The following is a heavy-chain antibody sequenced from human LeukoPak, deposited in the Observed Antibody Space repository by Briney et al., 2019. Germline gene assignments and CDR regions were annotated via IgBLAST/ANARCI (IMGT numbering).Heavy chain of an antibody. CDR2: IYYSGRT. V-gene: IGHV4-39*07. CDR3: ARVSSNNWYNERGAFDI. Sequence: PSETLSLTCTVSGGSISSSSYYWGWIRQPPGKGLEWIGSIYYSGRTSYNPSLKSRVTISVDTSKNQFSLKLSSVAAADTAVYYCARVSSNNWYNERGAFDIWGQGTMVTVSS. CDR1: GGSISSSSYY. J-gene: IGHJ3*02. D-gene: IGHD6-13*01.